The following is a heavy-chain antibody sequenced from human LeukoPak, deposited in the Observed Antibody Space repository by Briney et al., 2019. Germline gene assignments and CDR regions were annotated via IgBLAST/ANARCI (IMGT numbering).Heavy chain of an antibody. CDR3: ARGYCGGDCYGD. Sequence: GSLRPSCAASGFSFSSYAMNWVRQAPGKGLEWVSSIDSSSSHIYYADSVKGRFTISRDNTKSSLYLQMNSLRAEDMAVYYCARGYCGGDCYGDWGQGTLVTVSS. CDR1: GFSFSSYA. CDR2: IDSSSSHI. D-gene: IGHD2-21*02. V-gene: IGHV3-21*01. J-gene: IGHJ1*01.